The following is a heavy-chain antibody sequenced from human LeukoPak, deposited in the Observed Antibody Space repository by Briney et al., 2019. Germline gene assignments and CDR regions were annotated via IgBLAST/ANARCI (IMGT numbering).Heavy chain of an antibody. D-gene: IGHD3-22*01. V-gene: IGHV3-74*03. CDR1: GFTFSNYW. Sequence: GGSLTLSCAAAGFTFSNYWIHWVRQAPGKGLVWVSRIHNAGSITTYADSVKGRFTISRDNAENPLYLQMNSLRVEDTAVYYCVRSAFHAGSGNYYDYWGQGPLVTVSS. CDR2: IHNAGSIT. J-gene: IGHJ4*02. CDR3: VRSAFHAGSGNYYDY.